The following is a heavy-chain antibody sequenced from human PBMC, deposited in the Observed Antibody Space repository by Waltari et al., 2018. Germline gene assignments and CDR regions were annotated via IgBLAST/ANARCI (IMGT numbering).Heavy chain of an antibody. CDR1: GGTVSSYA. Sequence: QDQLVQSGADSKKTGCSVKVSCKASGGTVSSYAISGERQAPGKGLERMRGISPNFGNSNYAQKFQGRVTMTTDKSTSSADMGLSSLSSEDTAVYYCASYRHGDSLDYFDYWGQGTLVTVSS. J-gene: IGHJ4*02. CDR2: ISPNFGNS. CDR3: ASYRHGDSLDYFDY. V-gene: IGHV1-69*05. D-gene: IGHD3-16*02.